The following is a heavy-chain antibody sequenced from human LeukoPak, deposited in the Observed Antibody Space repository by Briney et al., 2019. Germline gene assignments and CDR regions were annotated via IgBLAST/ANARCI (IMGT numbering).Heavy chain of an antibody. CDR3: ARAWSHGFDD. Sequence: VGSLRLSCADSAFTFSNYWMSWVRQAPGQGLEWVANIKEDGSDKYYAYSVKGRFTISRDNAKNSLYLQMNSLRVEDTAVYYCARAWSHGFDDWGQGTLVTVSS. J-gene: IGHJ4*02. V-gene: IGHV3-7*04. CDR2: IKEDGSDK. CDR1: AFTFSNYW.